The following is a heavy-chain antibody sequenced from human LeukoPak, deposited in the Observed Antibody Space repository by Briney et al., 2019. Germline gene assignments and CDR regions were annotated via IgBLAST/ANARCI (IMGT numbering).Heavy chain of an antibody. J-gene: IGHJ3*02. V-gene: IGHV3-21*01. CDR1: GFTFSDYN. D-gene: IGHD3-3*01. CDR3: ARWDYDFWSGFYSGDAFDI. CDR2: ITSGTTYI. Sequence: GGSLRLSCAASGFTFSDYNMNWVRQSPEKGLEWVSSITSGTTYIYYADSVRGRFTLSRDNAKNSLYLQMNSLRAEDTAVYYCARWDYDFWSGFYSGDAFDIWGQGTMVTVSS.